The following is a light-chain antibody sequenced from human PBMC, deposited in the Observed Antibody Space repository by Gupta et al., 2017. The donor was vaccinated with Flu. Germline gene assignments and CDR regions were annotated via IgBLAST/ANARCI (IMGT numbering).Light chain of an antibody. V-gene: IGKV4-1*01. CDR3: QQYYSSPRT. CDR2: WAS. J-gene: IGKJ1*01. Sequence: DIVLTQSPDSLAVSLGERATINCKSSQSLLFSSNNRDYLTWYQHKPGQPPKLLIYWASTRASGVPDRFSGSGSGTDFSLIISNLQAEDVAVYYCQQYYSSPRTFGQGTRVEIK. CDR1: QSLLFSSNNRDY.